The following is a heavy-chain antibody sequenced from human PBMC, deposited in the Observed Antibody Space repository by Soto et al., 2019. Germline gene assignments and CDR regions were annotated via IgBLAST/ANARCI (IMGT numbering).Heavy chain of an antibody. D-gene: IGHD6-13*01. CDR1: GFTFTDYA. CDR2: ISGIVGST. CDR3: ARGSSGYISSWYYFDY. V-gene: IGHV3-23*01. J-gene: IGHJ4*02. Sequence: GGSLRLSCAASGFTFTDYALSWVRQAPGKGLEWVATISGIVGSTYLADSVKGRLSISRDNSKNTVSLLMNSLRAEDTAVYFCARGSSGYISSWYYFDYWGRGTLVTVSS.